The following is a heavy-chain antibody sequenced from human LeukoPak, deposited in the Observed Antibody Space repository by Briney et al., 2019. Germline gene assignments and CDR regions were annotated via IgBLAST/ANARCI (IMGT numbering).Heavy chain of an antibody. Sequence: PGGSLRLSCAASGFTFSSYGMHWVRQAPGKGLEWVAVISYDGSNKYYADSVKGRFTISRDNSKNTLYLQMNSLRAEDTAVYYCAKDGGIAAAGTGGAFDIWGQGTMVTVSS. CDR2: ISYDGSNK. J-gene: IGHJ3*02. D-gene: IGHD6-13*01. V-gene: IGHV3-30*18. CDR1: GFTFSSYG. CDR3: AKDGGIAAAGTGGAFDI.